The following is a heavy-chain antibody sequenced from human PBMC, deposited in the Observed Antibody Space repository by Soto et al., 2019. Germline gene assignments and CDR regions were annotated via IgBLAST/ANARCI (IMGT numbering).Heavy chain of an antibody. J-gene: IGHJ4*02. V-gene: IGHV3-48*03. D-gene: IGHD6-19*01. CDR2: ISSSGSTI. CDR1: GFTFSSYE. Sequence: EVQLVESGGGLVQPGGSLRLSCAASGFTFSSYEMNWVRQAPGKGLEWVSYISSSGSTIYYADSVKGRFTISRDNAKNTVYLQMNSLRAEDTAVDDCAGGKYSSGWGYFDYWGQETLVTVSS. CDR3: AGGKYSSGWGYFDY.